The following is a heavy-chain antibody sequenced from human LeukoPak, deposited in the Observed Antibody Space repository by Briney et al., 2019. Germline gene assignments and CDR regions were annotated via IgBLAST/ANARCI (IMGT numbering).Heavy chain of an antibody. D-gene: IGHD3-3*01. CDR2: IYTGGNT. CDR1: GFTVSSNY. Sequence: GGSLRLSCAASGFTVSSNYMSWVRQAPGKGLECVSVIYTGGNTYYADSAKGRFIISRDTSKNTLYLQMNSLRAEDTAVYYCARGGVVTRFFDFWGQGALVTVSS. J-gene: IGHJ4*02. V-gene: IGHV3-53*01. CDR3: ARGGVVTRFFDF.